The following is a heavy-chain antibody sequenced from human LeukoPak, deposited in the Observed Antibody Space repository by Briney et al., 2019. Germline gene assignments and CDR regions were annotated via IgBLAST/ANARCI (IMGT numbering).Heavy chain of an antibody. D-gene: IGHD3-22*01. V-gene: IGHV3-7*01. CDR1: GFTFSSYW. CDR2: IKQDGSEK. J-gene: IGHJ3*02. Sequence: GGSLRLSCAASGFTFSSYWMSWVRQAPGKGLEWVANIKQDGSEKYYVDSVKGRFTISRDNAKNSLYLQMNSLRAEDTAVYYCARGFDSSGYTAFDIWGQGTMVTVSS. CDR3: ARGFDSSGYTAFDI.